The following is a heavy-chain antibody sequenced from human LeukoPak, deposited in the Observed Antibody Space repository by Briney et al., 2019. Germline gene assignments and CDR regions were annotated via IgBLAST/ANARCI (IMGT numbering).Heavy chain of an antibody. J-gene: IGHJ2*01. V-gene: IGHV4-4*09. CDR2: IYSSGST. CDR3: ARHTWYNGYDRYFDL. Sequence: SETLSLTCNVSGGSINSYYWSWIRQPPGKGLEWTGYIYSSGSTNYNPSLKSRVTISVDTSKNQFSLKLSSVTAADTAVYYCARHTWYNGYDRYFDLWGRGTLVTVSS. D-gene: IGHD5-12*01. CDR1: GGSINSYY.